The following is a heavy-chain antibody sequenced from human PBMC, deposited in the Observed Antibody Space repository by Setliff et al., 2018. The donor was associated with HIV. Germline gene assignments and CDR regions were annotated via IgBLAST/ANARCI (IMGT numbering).Heavy chain of an antibody. V-gene: IGHV4-39*07. CDR1: GGSISSSSYY. Sequence: SETLSLTCTVSGGSISSSSYYWGWIRQPPGKGLEWLGSIYYSGSTNYKPSLKSRVTISVDTSKNQFSLKLSSVTAADTAVYYCARDRSFSGIAVAPTGLGYWGQGTLVTVSS. CDR2: IYYSGST. D-gene: IGHD6-19*01. CDR3: ARDRSFSGIAVAPTGLGY. J-gene: IGHJ4*02.